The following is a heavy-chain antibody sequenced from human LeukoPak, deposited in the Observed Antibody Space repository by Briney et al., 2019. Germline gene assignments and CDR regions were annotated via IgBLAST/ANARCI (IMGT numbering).Heavy chain of an antibody. CDR3: ANWENPYQLPSMAFDI. J-gene: IGHJ3*02. Sequence: TGGSLRLSCVASGFTFSSRDWMTWVRQAPGKGLEWVANIKQDGSEKNYVDSVKGRFTISRDNSKNTLYLQMNSLRAEDTAVYYCANWENPYQLPSMAFDIWGQGTMVTVSS. D-gene: IGHD2-2*01. CDR2: IKQDGSEK. V-gene: IGHV3-7*01. CDR1: GFTFSSRDW.